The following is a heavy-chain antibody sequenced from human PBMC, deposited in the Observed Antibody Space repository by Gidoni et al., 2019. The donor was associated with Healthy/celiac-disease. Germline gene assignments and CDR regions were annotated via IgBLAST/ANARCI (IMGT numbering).Heavy chain of an antibody. D-gene: IGHD6-6*01. J-gene: IGHJ4*02. Sequence: QVQLVESGGGVVQPGRSLRLSCAASGFTFSSYAMHWVRQAPGKGLEWVAVISYDGSNKYYADSVKGRFTISRDKSKNTLYLQMNSLRAEDTAVYYCARAGSSWSLDYWGQGTLVTVSS. V-gene: IGHV3-30*04. CDR3: ARAGSSWSLDY. CDR1: GFTFSSYA. CDR2: ISYDGSNK.